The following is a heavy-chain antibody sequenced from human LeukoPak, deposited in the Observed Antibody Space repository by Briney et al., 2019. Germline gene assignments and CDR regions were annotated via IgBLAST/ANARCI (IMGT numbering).Heavy chain of an antibody. CDR1: GYSFTSYW. CDR2: IYPGDSDT. CDR3: ASGPAYDILTGYLQYYFDY. Sequence: GESLKISCKGSGYSFTSYWIGWVRQMPGKGLEWMGIIYPGDSDTRYSPSFQGQVTTSADKSISTAYLQWSSLKASDTAMYYCASGPAYDILTGYLQYYFDYWGQGTLVTVSS. D-gene: IGHD3-9*01. V-gene: IGHV5-51*01. J-gene: IGHJ4*02.